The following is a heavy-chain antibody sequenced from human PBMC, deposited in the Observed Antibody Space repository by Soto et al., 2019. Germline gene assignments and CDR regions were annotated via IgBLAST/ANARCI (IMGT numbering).Heavy chain of an antibody. V-gene: IGHV2-5*01. CDR1: GFSLSPSGVG. D-gene: IGHD6-13*01. CDR2: IYWNDDK. J-gene: IGHJ4*02. CDR3: AHSIAAAGTD. Sequence: QITLKESGPTLVKPPQPLPLTCTFSGFSLSPSGVGWGWFRQPPGKALEWLALIYWNDDKRYSPSLKSRLTITKETSKNQGVLTMTNMDPVDTATYYCAHSIAAAGTDWGQGTLVTVSS.